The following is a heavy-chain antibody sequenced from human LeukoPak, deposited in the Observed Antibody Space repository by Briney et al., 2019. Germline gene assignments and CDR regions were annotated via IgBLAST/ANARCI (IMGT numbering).Heavy chain of an antibody. CDR3: ARDSSGSLNFDY. CDR1: GFTFSSYT. Sequence: GGSLRLSCAASGFTFSSYTMNWVRQPPGEGLVCVSYINSSSSNIYYADSLKGRFTISSDNAKKSLYLQMNSLRAEDTAVYYCARDSSGSLNFDYWGQGTLVTVPS. D-gene: IGHD1-26*01. CDR2: INSSSSNI. J-gene: IGHJ4*02. V-gene: IGHV3-48*01.